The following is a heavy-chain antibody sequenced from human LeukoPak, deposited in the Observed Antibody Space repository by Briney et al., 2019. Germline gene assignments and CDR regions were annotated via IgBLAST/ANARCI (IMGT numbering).Heavy chain of an antibody. V-gene: IGHV4-39*01. Sequence: SETLSLTCTVSGDSISSSSYYWGWIRQPPGKGLEWIGSVSYGGSTYYNPSLKSRVTISVDTSKNQFSLKLSSVAAADTAVYYCARQKRWDGYTLDSWGQGTLVTVSS. CDR1: GDSISSSSYY. CDR2: VSYGGST. J-gene: IGHJ4*02. CDR3: ARQKRWDGYTLDS. D-gene: IGHD5-24*01.